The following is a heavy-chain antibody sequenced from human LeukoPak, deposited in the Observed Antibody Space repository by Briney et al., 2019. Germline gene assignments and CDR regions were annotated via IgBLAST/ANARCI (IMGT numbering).Heavy chain of an antibody. J-gene: IGHJ4*02. D-gene: IGHD3-3*01. CDR2: IHPSGTT. CDR3: ARGVDSAKVGY. V-gene: IGHV4-34*01. Sequence: PSETLSLTCTVYGGSFSHNYWHWIRQPPGKGLEWIGEIHPSGTTTYNPSRESRVSISVDTPNNQFSLRVTSVTAADTAIYYCARGVDSAKVGYWGRGTLVTVSS. CDR1: GGSFSHNY.